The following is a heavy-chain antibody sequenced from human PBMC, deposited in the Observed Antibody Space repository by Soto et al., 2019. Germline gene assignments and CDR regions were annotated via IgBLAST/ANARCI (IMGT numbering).Heavy chain of an antibody. V-gene: IGHV3-64*07. CDR3: ARGSYYTSGTVHRPYDY. CDR1: GFTFSIYA. CDR2: ISYDGTIT. Sequence: EVRLVESGGDLVQPGGSLRLSCAASGFTFSIYAMHWVRQAPGKGLEYVSAISYDGTITYYADSVKGRFTISRDDSRKTVYLQMGSLRPEDMAVYYCARGSYYTSGTVHRPYDYWGQGTLVTVSS. J-gene: IGHJ4*02. D-gene: IGHD3-10*01.